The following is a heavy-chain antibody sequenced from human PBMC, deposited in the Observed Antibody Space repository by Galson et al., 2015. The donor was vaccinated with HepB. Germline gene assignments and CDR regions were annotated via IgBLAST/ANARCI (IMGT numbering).Heavy chain of an antibody. V-gene: IGHV3-53*01. CDR1: GFTVSSNY. D-gene: IGHD6-13*01. J-gene: IGHJ4*02. CDR3: ARGYSNNWFSGLGY. CDR2: IYSGGST. Sequence: LRLSCAASGFTVSSNYMSWVRQAPGKGLEWVSIIYSGGSTYYVDSVKGRFTISRDSSKNTLYLHMNSLRAEDTAGYYCARGYSNNWFSGLGYWGQGTLVTVSS.